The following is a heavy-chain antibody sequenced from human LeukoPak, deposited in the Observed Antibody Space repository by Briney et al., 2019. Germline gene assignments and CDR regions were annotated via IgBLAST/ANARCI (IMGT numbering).Heavy chain of an antibody. V-gene: IGHV3-20*04. D-gene: IGHD3-22*01. CDR2: INWNGGST. Sequence: GGSLRLSCAASGFTFDDYGMSWVRQAPGKGLEWVSGINWNGGSTGYADSVKGRFTISRDNAKNSLYLQMNSLRAEDTALYYCARAPRITMIVVVTGRAFDIWGQGTMVTVSS. CDR3: ARAPRITMIVVVTGRAFDI. J-gene: IGHJ3*02. CDR1: GFTFDDYG.